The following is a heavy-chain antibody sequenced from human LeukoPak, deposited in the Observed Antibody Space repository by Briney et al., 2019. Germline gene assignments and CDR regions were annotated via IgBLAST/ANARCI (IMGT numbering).Heavy chain of an antibody. D-gene: IGHD3-10*01. J-gene: IGHJ6*03. CDR2: IRYDGSTK. CDR3: AKGYGSEHSYYYYYMDV. V-gene: IGHV3-30*02. CDR1: GFTFSSYG. Sequence: PGGSLRLSCAASGFTFSSYGMHWVRQAPGKGLEWVAFIRYDGSTKYYADSVKGRFTISRDNSKNTLYLQMSSLRAEDTGVYYCAKGYGSEHSYYYYYMDVWGKGTTVTISS.